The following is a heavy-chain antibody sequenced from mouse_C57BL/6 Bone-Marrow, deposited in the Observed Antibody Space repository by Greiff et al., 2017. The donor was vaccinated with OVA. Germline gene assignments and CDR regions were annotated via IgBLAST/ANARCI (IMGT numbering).Heavy chain of an antibody. J-gene: IGHJ2*01. CDR1: GYTFPSYW. CDR2: IYPSDSET. Sequence: VQLQQPGAELVRPGSSVKLSCNASGYTFPSYWMDWVQQRPGHGLDWIGNIYPSDSETHYNQKFKDKATLTVDKSSSTAYMQLSSLTSEDSAVYYCATDYWGQGTTLTVSS. V-gene: IGHV1-61*01. CDR3: ATDY.